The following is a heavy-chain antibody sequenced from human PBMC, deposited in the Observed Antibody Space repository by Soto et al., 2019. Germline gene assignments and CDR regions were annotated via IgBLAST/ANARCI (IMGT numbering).Heavy chain of an antibody. CDR3: ARDRRDQTIFGMVGYFDL. CDR2: IVPIFGTK. V-gene: IGHV1-69*06. J-gene: IGHJ2*01. D-gene: IGHD3-3*01. CDR1: GGSFSSHA. Sequence: QVQLVQSGAEVKKPGSSVKVSCKPSGGSFSSHAVSWVRQAPGQGLEWVGGIVPIFGTKNYAEKFQGRGTITADKSTSTVYMDLSSLKSEDTAVYFCARDRRDQTIFGMVGYFDLWGRGTLVSVSS.